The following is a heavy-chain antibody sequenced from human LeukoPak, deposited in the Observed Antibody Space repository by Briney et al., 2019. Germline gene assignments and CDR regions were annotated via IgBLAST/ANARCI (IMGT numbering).Heavy chain of an antibody. D-gene: IGHD6-13*01. J-gene: IGHJ4*02. CDR3: ASLIAAGYFDH. CDR2: IYHSGGT. CDR1: GGSISSSSYS. V-gene: IGHV4-39*01. Sequence: PSETLSLTCTVSGGSISSSSYSWGWIRQPPGKGLEWIGVIYHSGGTYYNPSLKSRLTMSVDTSKNQFSLKLSSVTATDTAVYYCASLIAAGYFDHWGQGTLVTASS.